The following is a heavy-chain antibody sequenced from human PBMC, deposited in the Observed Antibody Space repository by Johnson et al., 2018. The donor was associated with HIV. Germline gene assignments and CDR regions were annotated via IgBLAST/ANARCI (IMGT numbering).Heavy chain of an antibody. CDR1: GFTFSSYA. V-gene: IGHV3-30-3*01. CDR3: ARAPRFGRVRGSAFDI. J-gene: IGHJ3*02. Sequence: QVQLVESGGGVVQPGRSLRLSCAASGFTFSSYAMHWVRQAPGKGLEWVAVISYDGSNKYYADSVKGRFTISRDNSENTLYLQMNSLRAGDTAVYYCARAPRFGRVRGSAFDIWGQGTMVTVSS. D-gene: IGHD3-10*01. CDR2: ISYDGSNK.